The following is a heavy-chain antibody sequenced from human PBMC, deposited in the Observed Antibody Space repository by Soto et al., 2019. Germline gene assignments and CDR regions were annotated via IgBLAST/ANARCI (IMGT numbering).Heavy chain of an antibody. V-gene: IGHV1-69*02. CDR3: ARGGARVGAIDY. J-gene: IGHJ4*02. CDR2: IIPILGIA. Sequence: QVQLVQSGAEVKKPGSSVKVSCKASGGTFSSYTISWVRQAPGQGLEWMGRIIPILGIANYAQKFQGRVTITAEKPTSTAYRELSSLRSEDTPVYYCARGGARVGAIDYWGQGTLVTVSS. CDR1: GGTFSSYT. D-gene: IGHD1-26*01.